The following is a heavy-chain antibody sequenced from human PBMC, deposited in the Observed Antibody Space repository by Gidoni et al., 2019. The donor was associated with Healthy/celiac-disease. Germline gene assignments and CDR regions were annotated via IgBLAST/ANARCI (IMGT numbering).Heavy chain of an antibody. J-gene: IGHJ4*02. Sequence: SKASGYTFTGYYMHWVRQAPGQGLEWMGWINPNSGGTNYAQKFQGRVTMNRDTSISTAYMELSRLRSDDTAVYYCARAFTIFGVVQFDYWGQGTLVTVSS. CDR1: GYTFTGYY. CDR3: ARAFTIFGVVQFDY. D-gene: IGHD3-3*01. V-gene: IGHV1-2*02. CDR2: INPNSGGT.